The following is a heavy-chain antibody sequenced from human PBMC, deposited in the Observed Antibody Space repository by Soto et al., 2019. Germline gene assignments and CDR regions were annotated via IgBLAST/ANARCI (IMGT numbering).Heavy chain of an antibody. CDR3: ARAAGIVVVPAAAPDAFDI. J-gene: IGHJ3*02. CDR2: IIPIFGTA. V-gene: IGHV1-69*13. CDR1: GGTFSSYA. D-gene: IGHD2-2*01. Sequence: ASVKVSCKASGGTFSSYAISWVRQAPGQGLEWMGGIIPIFGTANYAQKFQGRVTITADESTSTAYMELSSLRAEDTAVYYCARAAGIVVVPAAAPDAFDIWGQGTMVTVSS.